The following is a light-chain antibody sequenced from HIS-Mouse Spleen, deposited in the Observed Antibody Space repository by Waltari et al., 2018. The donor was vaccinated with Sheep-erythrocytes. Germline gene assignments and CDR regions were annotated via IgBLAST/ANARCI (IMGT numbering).Light chain of an antibody. Sequence: QSALTQPRSVSGSPGQSVPISCTGTSSDVGGYNYVIWYQQHPGKAPKLMIYDVSKRPSGVPDRFSGSKSGNTASLTISGLQAEDEADYYCAAWDDSLSGPVFGGGTKLTVL. CDR3: AAWDDSLSGPV. CDR2: DVS. CDR1: SSDVGGYNY. V-gene: IGLV2-11*01. J-gene: IGLJ3*02.